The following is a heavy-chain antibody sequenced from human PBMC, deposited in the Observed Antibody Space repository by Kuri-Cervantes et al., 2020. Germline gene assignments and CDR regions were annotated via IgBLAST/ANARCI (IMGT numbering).Heavy chain of an antibody. J-gene: IGHJ4*02. Sequence: SVKVSCKASGFTFTSSAVQWVRQARGQRLEWIGWIVVGSGNTNYAQKFQERVTITRDMSTSTAYMELSSLRSEDTAVYYCARLDYGYWVFDYWGQGTLVTVSS. CDR1: GFTFTSSA. CDR2: IVVGSGNT. D-gene: IGHD4-17*01. CDR3: ARLDYGYWVFDY. V-gene: IGHV1-58*01.